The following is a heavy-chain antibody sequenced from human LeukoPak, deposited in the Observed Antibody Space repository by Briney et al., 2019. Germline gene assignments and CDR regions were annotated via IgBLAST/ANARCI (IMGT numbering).Heavy chain of an antibody. CDR1: GYTFTSYG. CDR2: MNPKTGNT. V-gene: IGHV1-8*02. CDR3: VRARYSSAWFDS. Sequence: ASVKVSCKASGYTFTSYGISWVRQAPGQGLEWMGWMNPKTGNTGYAQKFQGRVNMTTDTPMTTGYMELNSLKSEDTAVYYCVRARYSSAWFDSWGHGTLVLVSS. D-gene: IGHD6-25*01. J-gene: IGHJ5*01.